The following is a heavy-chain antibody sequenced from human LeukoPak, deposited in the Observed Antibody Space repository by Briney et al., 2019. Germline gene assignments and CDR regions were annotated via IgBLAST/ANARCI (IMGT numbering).Heavy chain of an antibody. CDR2: FDPEDGET. Sequence: GASVKVSCKASGYTFTSYGISWVRQAPGKGLEWMGGFDPEDGETIYAQKFQGRVTMTEDTSTDTAYMELSSLRSEDTAVYYCARVRRVAFDIWGQGTMVTVSS. CDR1: GYTFTSYG. CDR3: ARVRRVAFDI. D-gene: IGHD2-21*01. J-gene: IGHJ3*02. V-gene: IGHV1-24*01.